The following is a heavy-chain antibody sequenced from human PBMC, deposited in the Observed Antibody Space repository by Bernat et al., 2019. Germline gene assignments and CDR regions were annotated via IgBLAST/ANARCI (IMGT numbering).Heavy chain of an antibody. V-gene: IGHV3-30*18. J-gene: IGHJ6*02. D-gene: IGHD3-3*01. CDR1: GFTFSSYG. CDR2: ISYDGSNK. Sequence: QVQLVESGGGVVQPGRSLRLSCAASGFTFSSYGMHWVRQAPGKGLEWVAVISYDGSNKYYVDSVKGRFTISRDNSKNTLYLQMNSLRAEDTAVYYCAKDLTLDFWSGKEQNGMDVWGQGTTVTVSS. CDR3: AKDLTLDFWSGKEQNGMDV.